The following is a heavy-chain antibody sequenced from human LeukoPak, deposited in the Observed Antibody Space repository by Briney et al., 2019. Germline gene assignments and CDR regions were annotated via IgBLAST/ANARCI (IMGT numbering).Heavy chain of an antibody. Sequence: GGSLRLSCAASGFTVTSNYMSWVRQAPGKGLEWVSVFYSGGSTYYADSVKGRFTISRDNSKNTLYLQMNSLRAEDTAVYYCAKDYYDSSGYPDYWGQGTLVTVSS. CDR1: GFTVTSNY. CDR3: AKDYYDSSGYPDY. J-gene: IGHJ4*02. V-gene: IGHV3-53*01. D-gene: IGHD3-22*01. CDR2: FYSGGST.